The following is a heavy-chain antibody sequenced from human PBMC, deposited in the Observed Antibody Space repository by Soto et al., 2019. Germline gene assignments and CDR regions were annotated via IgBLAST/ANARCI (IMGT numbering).Heavy chain of an antibody. CDR3: ARHSPPFFYGSGPWDV. CDR2: IFYSGST. D-gene: IGHD3-10*01. CDR1: GGSISSYY. J-gene: IGHJ6*02. Sequence: SETLSLTCTVSGGSISSYYWSWIRQHPGKGLEWIGYIFYSGSTNYNPSLKSRVTISVDTSKNQFSLKLSSVTAADTAVYYCARHSPPFFYGSGPWDVWGQGTTVTVS. V-gene: IGHV4-59*08.